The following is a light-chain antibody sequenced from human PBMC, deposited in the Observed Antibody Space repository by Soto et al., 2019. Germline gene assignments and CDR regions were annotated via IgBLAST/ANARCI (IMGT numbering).Light chain of an antibody. J-gene: IGLJ1*01. CDR3: SSFTSISTRV. Sequence: QSALTQPASVSGSPGQSITISCTGVTSDVGGYYLVSWYQHHSGKAPKLIIYEGTQRPSGVSDRFSGSKSGNTASLTISGLQAEDEADYYCSSFTSISTRVFGTGTKLTVL. CDR2: EGT. V-gene: IGLV2-14*02. CDR1: TSDVGGYYL.